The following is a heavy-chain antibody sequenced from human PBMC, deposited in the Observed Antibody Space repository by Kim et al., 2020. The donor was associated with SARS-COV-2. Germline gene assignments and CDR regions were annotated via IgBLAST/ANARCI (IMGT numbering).Heavy chain of an antibody. CDR2: ISYDGSNK. CDR1: GFTFSSYG. D-gene: IGHD3-16*01. Sequence: GGSLRLSCAASGFTFSSYGMHWVRQAPGKGLEWVAVISYDGSNKYYADSVKGRFTISRDNSKNTLYLQMNSLRAEDTAVYYCAKTGGAFDIWGQGTMVT. J-gene: IGHJ3*02. V-gene: IGHV3-30*18. CDR3: AKTGGAFDI.